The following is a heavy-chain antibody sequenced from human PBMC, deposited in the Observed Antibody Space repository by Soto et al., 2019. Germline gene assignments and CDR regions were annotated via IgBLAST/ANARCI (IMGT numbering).Heavy chain of an antibody. CDR3: ARDGDVNTGFGKDY. V-gene: IGHV3-33*01. J-gene: IGHJ4*02. CDR2: IWHDGGNK. D-gene: IGHD3-16*01. Sequence: QVQLVESGGGVVQPGRSLRLSCAASGFTFSSYGMHWVRQAPGKGLEWVAFIWHDGGNKFYAGSVKGRFTISRDNSKNTLYLQMTSLSAEDTAMYYCARDGDVNTGFGKDYWGQGTLVTVSS. CDR1: GFTFSSYG.